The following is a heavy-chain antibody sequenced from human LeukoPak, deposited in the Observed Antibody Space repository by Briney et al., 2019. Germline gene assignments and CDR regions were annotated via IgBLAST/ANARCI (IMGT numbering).Heavy chain of an antibody. J-gene: IGHJ6*02. D-gene: IGHD6-19*01. CDR2: INSDGSST. V-gene: IGHV3-74*01. Sequence: GGSLRLSCAASGFTFSSYWMPWVRQAPGKGLVWVSRINSDGSSTSYADSVKGRFTISRDNAKNTLYLQMNSLRAEDTAVYYCARVSSGWYFFYYYGMDVWGQGTTVTVSS. CDR3: ARVSSGWYFFYYYGMDV. CDR1: GFTFSSYW.